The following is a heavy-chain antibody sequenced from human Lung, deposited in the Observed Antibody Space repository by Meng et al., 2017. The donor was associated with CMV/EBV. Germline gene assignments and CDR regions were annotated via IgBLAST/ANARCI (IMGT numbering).Heavy chain of an antibody. D-gene: IGHD3-3*01. V-gene: IGHV3-49*04. Sequence: GESLKISCTVSGFTFGDYAMSWVRQAPGKGLEWVGFIRSKGYGGAREYAASGKGRFSISRDDSKSIAYLQMNSLKTEDTAVYYCSRGATTFGVAHYDYWGQGTXVTVSS. CDR2: IRSKGYGGAR. J-gene: IGHJ4*02. CDR3: SRGATTFGVAHYDY. CDR1: GFTFGDYA.